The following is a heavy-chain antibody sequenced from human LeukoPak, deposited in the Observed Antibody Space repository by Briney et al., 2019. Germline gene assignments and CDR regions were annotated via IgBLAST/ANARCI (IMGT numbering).Heavy chain of an antibody. CDR1: GGSFSGYY. D-gene: IGHD6-19*01. CDR2: INHSGST. CDR3: ARVLSSSGWYLGAFDI. Sequence: SETLSLTCAVYGGSFSGYYWSWIRQPPGKGLEWIGEINHSGSTNCNPSLKSRVTISVDTSKNQFSLKLSSVTAADTAVYYCARVLSSSGWYLGAFDIWGQGTMVTVSS. V-gene: IGHV4-34*01. J-gene: IGHJ3*02.